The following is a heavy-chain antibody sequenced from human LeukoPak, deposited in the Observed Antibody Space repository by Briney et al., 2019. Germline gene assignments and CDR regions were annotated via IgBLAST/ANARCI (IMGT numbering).Heavy chain of an antibody. D-gene: IGHD3-16*01. CDR1: GFTFSSYA. V-gene: IGHV3-7*01. Sequence: GESLRLSCAASGFTFSSYAMSWVRQAPGKGLEWVANMNRDGSEKNYVVSIKGRFTISRDNAANSLYLQMNSLRVEDTAVYYCARDGGIIRFGGQDVWGQGTTVIVS. J-gene: IGHJ6*02. CDR3: ARDGGIIRFGGQDV. CDR2: MNRDGSEK.